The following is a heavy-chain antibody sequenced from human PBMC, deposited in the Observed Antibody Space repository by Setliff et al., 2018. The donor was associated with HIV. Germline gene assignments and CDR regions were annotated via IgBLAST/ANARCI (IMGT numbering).Heavy chain of an antibody. D-gene: IGHD1-7*01. J-gene: IGHJ4*02. Sequence: KSSETLSLTCTVSGGSISSSSYYWGWIRQPPGKGLEWIGNIYYSGSTYYNPSLKSRVSMSVDTSKNQFSLKLSSVTAADTAVYYRARQYMELELPDYWGQGTLVTVSS. CDR3: ARQYMELELPDY. V-gene: IGHV4-39*01. CDR2: IYYSGST. CDR1: GGSISSSSYY.